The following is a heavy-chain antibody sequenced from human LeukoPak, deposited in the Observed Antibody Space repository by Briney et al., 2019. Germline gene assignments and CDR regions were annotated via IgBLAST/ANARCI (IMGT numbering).Heavy chain of an antibody. CDR1: GDSFSSYA. D-gene: IGHD3-22*01. CDR2: IIPAFGTT. J-gene: IGHJ6*03. V-gene: IGHV1-69*05. Sequence: ASVKVSCKASGDSFSSYALSWVRQAPGQGLEWIGDIIPAFGTTNLAQKFQGRVTLGTADSSTTAYMELTSLRPEDTGVYFCARGPYTMIRGYYMDVWGKGTAVTVSS. CDR3: ARGPYTMIRGYYMDV.